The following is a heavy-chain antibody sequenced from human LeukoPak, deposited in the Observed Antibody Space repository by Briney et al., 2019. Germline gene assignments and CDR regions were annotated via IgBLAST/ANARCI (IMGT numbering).Heavy chain of an antibody. J-gene: IGHJ4*02. CDR1: GFTFSSYG. CDR2: ISYDGSNK. Sequence: PGGSLRLSCAASGFTFSSYGMHWVRQAPGKGLEWVAVISYDGSNKYYADSVKGRFTISRDNSKNTLYLQMDSLRAEDTAVYYCAKDGKSSGYYYDYWGQGTLVTVSS. D-gene: IGHD3-22*01. CDR3: AKDGKSSGYYYDY. V-gene: IGHV3-30*18.